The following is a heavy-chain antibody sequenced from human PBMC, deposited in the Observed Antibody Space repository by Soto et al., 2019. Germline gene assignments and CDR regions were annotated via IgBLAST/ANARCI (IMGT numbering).Heavy chain of an antibody. Sequence: SVKVSCKASGGTFSSYAISWVRQAPGQGLEWMGGIIPIFGTANYAQKFQGRVTITADESTSTAYMELSSLRSEDTAVYYCARTTIFGVDTHGPLEGMDVWGQGTTVTVSS. D-gene: IGHD3-3*01. J-gene: IGHJ6*02. CDR2: IIPIFGTA. CDR3: ARTTIFGVDTHGPLEGMDV. V-gene: IGHV1-69*13. CDR1: GGTFSSYA.